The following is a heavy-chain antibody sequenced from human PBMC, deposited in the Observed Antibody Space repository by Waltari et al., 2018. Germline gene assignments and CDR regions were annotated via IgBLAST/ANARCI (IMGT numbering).Heavy chain of an antibody. Sequence: EVQLVESGGALVKPGGSLQISCSASGPIFSDYAMHWVRQASGKGLEWVGRIRSRTKGDATAYAESVQGRFTISRDDSKNTAYLEMNSLKTDDTAVYYCIRPFEMGIDWGQGTLVIVSS. J-gene: IGHJ4*02. CDR3: IRPFEMGID. D-gene: IGHD7-27*01. CDR2: IRSRTKGDAT. CDR1: GPIFSDYA. V-gene: IGHV3-73*01.